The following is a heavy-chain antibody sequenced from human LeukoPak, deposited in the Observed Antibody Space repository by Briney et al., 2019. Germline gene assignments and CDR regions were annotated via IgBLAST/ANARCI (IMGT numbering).Heavy chain of an antibody. V-gene: IGHV4-38-2*02. D-gene: IGHD6-19*01. J-gene: IGHJ4*02. CDR3: ARVRGQWLVPNYFDY. Sequence: NPSETLSLTCTVSGYSISSGYYWGWIRQPPGKGLEWIGSIYHSGSTSYNPSLKSRVTISVDTSKNQFSLKLSSVTAADTAVYYCARVRGQWLVPNYFDYWGQGTLVTVSS. CDR1: GYSISSGYY. CDR2: IYHSGST.